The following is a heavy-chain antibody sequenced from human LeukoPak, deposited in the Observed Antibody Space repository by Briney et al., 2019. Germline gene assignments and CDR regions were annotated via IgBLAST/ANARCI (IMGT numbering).Heavy chain of an antibody. CDR3: ARGAGGSSPGFFDY. D-gene: IGHD4-23*01. CDR1: GGSISSYY. Sequence: SETLSLTCTVSGGSISSYYWSWIRQPPGKGLEWIGYIYYSGSTNYNPSLKSRVTISVDTSKNQFSLKLSSVTAADTAVYYCARGAGGSSPGFFDYWGQGTLVTVSS. V-gene: IGHV4-59*12. CDR2: IYYSGST. J-gene: IGHJ4*02.